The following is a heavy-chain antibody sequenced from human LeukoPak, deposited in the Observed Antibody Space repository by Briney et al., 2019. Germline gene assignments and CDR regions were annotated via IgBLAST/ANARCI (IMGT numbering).Heavy chain of an antibody. CDR3: ARYGHRGATTHWFDP. D-gene: IGHD1-26*01. V-gene: IGHV4-34*01. J-gene: IGHJ5*02. CDR1: GGSFSGYY. CDR2: INHSGST. Sequence: SETLSLTCAVYGGSFSGYYWSWIRQPPGKGLEWIGEINHSGSTNYNPSLKSRVTISVDTSKNQFSLKLSSVTAADTAVYYCARYGHRGATTHWFDPWGQGTLVTVYS.